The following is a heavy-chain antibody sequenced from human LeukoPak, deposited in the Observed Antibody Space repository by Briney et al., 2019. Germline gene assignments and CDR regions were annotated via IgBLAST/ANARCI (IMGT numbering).Heavy chain of an antibody. V-gene: IGHV4-34*01. D-gene: IGHD6-25*01. J-gene: IGHJ4*02. CDR1: GFPFSTYA. CDR2: INHTGNT. CDR3: ARRPGPRLAALDF. Sequence: GSLRLSCAASGFPFSTYAMSWIRQPPGKGLEWIGEINHTGNTNYNPSLKSRVTISVDTSKNQFSLKLSSVAAADTAVYYCARRPGPRLAALDFWGQGTLVTVSS.